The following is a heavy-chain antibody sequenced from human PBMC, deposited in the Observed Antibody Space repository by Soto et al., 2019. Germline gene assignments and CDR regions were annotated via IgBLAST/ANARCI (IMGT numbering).Heavy chain of an antibody. Sequence: SETLSLTCAVYGGSFSGHSWTWIRQSPGKGLEWIGDINHSGRVNYSPSLKSRVTISLGTSKNQFSLTLSAVTAADTAMYYCSTRAYDTNGYYRFDPWGQGTLATVSS. V-gene: IGHV4-34*01. J-gene: IGHJ5*01. CDR2: INHSGRV. CDR3: STRAYDTNGYYRFDP. CDR1: GGSFSGHS. D-gene: IGHD3-22*01.